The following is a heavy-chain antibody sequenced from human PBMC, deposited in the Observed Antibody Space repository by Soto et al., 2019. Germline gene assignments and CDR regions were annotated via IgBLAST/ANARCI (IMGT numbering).Heavy chain of an antibody. CDR1: GYTFTSYG. J-gene: IGHJ5*02. Sequence: QVQLVQSGGEVKKPGASVKVSCKASGYTFTSYGISWVRQAPGQGLEWMGRISAYNGNTNYARKPXXRXPMTTDTSTSTAYMELRSLRSDDTAVYYCARVVGALGHWFDPWGQGTLVTVSS. D-gene: IGHD1-26*01. V-gene: IGHV1-18*01. CDR2: ISAYNGNT. CDR3: ARVVGALGHWFDP.